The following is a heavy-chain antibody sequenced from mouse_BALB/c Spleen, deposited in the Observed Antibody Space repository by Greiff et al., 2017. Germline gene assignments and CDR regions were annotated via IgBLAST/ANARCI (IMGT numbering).Heavy chain of an antibody. Sequence: EVQLVESGGGLVQPGGSRKLSCAASGFTFSSFGMHWVRQAPEKGLEWVAYISSGSSTIYYADTVKGRFTISRDNPKNTLFLQMTSLRSEDTAMYYCARPVVEPYWYFDVWGAGTTVTVSS. J-gene: IGHJ1*01. CDR3: ARPVVEPYWYFDV. V-gene: IGHV5-17*02. D-gene: IGHD1-1*01. CDR1: GFTFSSFG. CDR2: ISSGSSTI.